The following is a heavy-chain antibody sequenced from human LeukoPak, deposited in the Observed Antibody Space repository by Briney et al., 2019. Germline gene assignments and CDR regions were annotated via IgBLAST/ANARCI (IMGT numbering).Heavy chain of an antibody. CDR2: INHSGST. CDR3: ARRRGLEGYCSSTSCPPRRNWFDP. J-gene: IGHJ5*02. D-gene: IGHD2-2*01. CDR1: DGSFSGYY. Sequence: SETLSLTCAVYDGSFSGYYWSWIRQPPGKGLEWIGEINHSGSTNYNPSLKSRVTISVDTSKNQFSLKLSSVTAADTAVYYCARRRGLEGYCSSTSCPPRRNWFDPWGQGTLVTVSS. V-gene: IGHV4-34*01.